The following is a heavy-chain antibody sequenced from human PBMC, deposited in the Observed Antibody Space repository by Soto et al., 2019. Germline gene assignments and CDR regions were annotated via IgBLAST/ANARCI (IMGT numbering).Heavy chain of an antibody. CDR2: VHPGDSDS. CDR3: ARQFCSGGSCYSWLFDD. CDR1: GYNFINYW. J-gene: IGHJ4*02. V-gene: IGHV5-51*01. D-gene: IGHD2-15*01. Sequence: GESLKISCETSGYNFINYWIAWVRQTPGKGLEWMGMVHPGDSDSRYSPSFEGQVTISADTSISVAYLQWNSLKASDTATYYCARQFCSGGSCYSWLFDDWGQGTLVTVSS.